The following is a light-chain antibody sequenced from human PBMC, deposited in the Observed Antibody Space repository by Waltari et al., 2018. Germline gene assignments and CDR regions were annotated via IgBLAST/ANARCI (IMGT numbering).Light chain of an antibody. CDR1: QAIRND. CDR2: SAS. CDR3: LQDYNYPLT. Sequence: AIQMTQSPSSLSASVGDRVTITCRASQAIRNDLGWYQQKPGKAPKLLIYSASSLQSGVPSRFSGSGSGTDFTLTISSLQPEDFATYYCLQDYNYPLTFGGGTKVEIK. J-gene: IGKJ4*01. V-gene: IGKV1-6*01.